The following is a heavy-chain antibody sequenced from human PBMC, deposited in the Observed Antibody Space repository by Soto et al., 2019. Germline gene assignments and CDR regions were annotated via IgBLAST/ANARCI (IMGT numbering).Heavy chain of an antibody. D-gene: IGHD6-6*01. J-gene: IGHJ4*02. Sequence: PGGSLRLSCAASGFTFSSYSMNWVRQAPGKGLEWVSSISSSSSYIYYADSVKGRFTISRDNAKNSLYLQMNSLRAEDTAVYYCASSSSSIAARLVPPYFDYWGQGTLVTVSS. CDR1: GFTFSSYS. CDR2: ISSSSSYI. CDR3: ASSSSSIAARLVPPYFDY. V-gene: IGHV3-21*01.